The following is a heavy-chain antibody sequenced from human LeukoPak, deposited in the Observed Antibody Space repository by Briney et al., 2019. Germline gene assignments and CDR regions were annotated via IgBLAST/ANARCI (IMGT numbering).Heavy chain of an antibody. J-gene: IGHJ5*02. CDR1: GGSISDFY. Sequence: SETLSLTCTVSGGSISDFYWSWIRQPPGQGLEWIGYINYRGNTNSNPSLRSRVTISVDTSKNQFSLKLSSVTAADTAVYYCARGPPPGTYYDFWSGYYPYNWFDPWGQGTLVTVSS. CDR3: ARGPPPGTYYDFWSGYYPYNWFDP. CDR2: INYRGNT. V-gene: IGHV4-59*08. D-gene: IGHD3-3*01.